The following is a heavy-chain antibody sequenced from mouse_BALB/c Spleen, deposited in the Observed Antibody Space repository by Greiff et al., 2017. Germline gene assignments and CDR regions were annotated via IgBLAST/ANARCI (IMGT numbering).Heavy chain of an antibody. Sequence: EVQRVESGGGLVQPGGSLRLSCATSGFTFSDFYMEWVRQPPGKRLEWIAASRNKANDYTTEYSASVKGRFIVSRDTSQSILYLQMNALRAEDTAIYYCARDGDYYGSSPLAYWGQGTLVTVSA. V-gene: IGHV7-1*02. D-gene: IGHD1-1*01. CDR1: GFTFSDFY. J-gene: IGHJ3*01. CDR2: SRNKANDYTT. CDR3: ARDGDYYGSSPLAY.